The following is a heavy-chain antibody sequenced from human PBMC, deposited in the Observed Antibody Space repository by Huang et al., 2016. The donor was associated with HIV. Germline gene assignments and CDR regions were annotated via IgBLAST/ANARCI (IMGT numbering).Heavy chain of an antibody. Sequence: EVQLVESGGGLVQPGGSLRLSCAASGFTFSSYWVHWVRQAPGKGLVWVSRINSDGSSTSYADAGKGRFTIARDNAKNTLYLQMNSLRAEDTAVYYCARDSQQWLVEDYWGQGTLVTVSS. V-gene: IGHV3-74*01. J-gene: IGHJ4*02. CDR2: INSDGSST. D-gene: IGHD6-19*01. CDR3: ARDSQQWLVEDY. CDR1: GFTFSSYW.